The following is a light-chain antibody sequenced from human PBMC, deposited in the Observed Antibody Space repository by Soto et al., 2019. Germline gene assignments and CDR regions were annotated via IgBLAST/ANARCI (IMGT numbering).Light chain of an antibody. J-gene: IGLJ1*01. CDR2: GNS. V-gene: IGLV1-40*01. Sequence: ESGAPGQRVTISCTGNRFNVGSGYEVHWYQQVPGTAPRLLIHGNSNRPSGVPDRFSGFASGTSASLAITGLQAEDEADYYCQSYDITLSGHVFGTGTKVTVL. CDR3: QSYDITLSGHV. CDR1: RFNVGSGYE.